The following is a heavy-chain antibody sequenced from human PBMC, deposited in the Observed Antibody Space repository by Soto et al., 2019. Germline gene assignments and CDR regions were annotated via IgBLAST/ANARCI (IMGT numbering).Heavy chain of an antibody. Sequence: QVQLQQWGAGLLKPSETLSLTCAVYGGSFSGYYWSWIRQPPGKGLEWIGEINHSVSTNYNPSLKSRVVITVDTSKTQYSLKVSSVTAADTAVYSCARDGGYCSGGSCHFDYWGQGTLVTVSS. CDR3: ARDGGYCSGGSCHFDY. V-gene: IGHV4-34*01. CDR1: GGSFSGYY. D-gene: IGHD2-15*01. CDR2: INHSVST. J-gene: IGHJ4*02.